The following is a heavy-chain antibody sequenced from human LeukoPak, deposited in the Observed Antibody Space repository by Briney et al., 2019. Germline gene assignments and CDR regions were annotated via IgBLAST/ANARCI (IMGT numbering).Heavy chain of an antibody. Sequence: GGSLRLSCAASGFTFSSYAMSWVRQAPGKGLEWVSAISGSGGSTYYADSVKGRFTISRDNSKNTLYLQMNSLRAEDTAVYYCAKVEAYYYDSSGYYFDYWGPGTLVTVSS. CDR3: AKVEAYYYDSSGYYFDY. D-gene: IGHD3-22*01. V-gene: IGHV3-23*01. CDR2: ISGSGGST. J-gene: IGHJ4*02. CDR1: GFTFSSYA.